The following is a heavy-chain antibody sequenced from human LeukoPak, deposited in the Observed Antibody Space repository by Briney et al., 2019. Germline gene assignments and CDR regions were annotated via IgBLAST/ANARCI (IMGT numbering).Heavy chain of an antibody. D-gene: IGHD1-26*01. V-gene: IGHV1-24*01. CDR3: ATEKDLLLDS. CDR1: GYSLSELS. Sequence: ASVKVSCKVSGYSLSELSTHWVRQAPGQGLEWMGGFDPGDDETIYAQKFQGRVTMTEDTSTDTAYLELSSLRSEDTAVYFCATEKDLLLDSWGQGTPVTVSP. J-gene: IGHJ5*01. CDR2: FDPGDDET.